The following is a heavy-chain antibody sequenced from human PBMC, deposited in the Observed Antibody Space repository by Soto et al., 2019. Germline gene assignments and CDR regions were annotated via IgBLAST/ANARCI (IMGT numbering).Heavy chain of an antibody. CDR2: ISGSGGST. CDR3: ASRVRLNDYYYGMDV. V-gene: IGHV3-23*01. Sequence: GGSLRLSCAASGFTFSSYAMSWVRQAPGKGLEWVSAISGSGGSTYYADSVKGRFTISRDNSKNTLYLQMNSLRAEDTAVYYCASRVRLNDYYYGMDVWGQGTTVTVSS. J-gene: IGHJ6*02. D-gene: IGHD3-10*01. CDR1: GFTFSSYA.